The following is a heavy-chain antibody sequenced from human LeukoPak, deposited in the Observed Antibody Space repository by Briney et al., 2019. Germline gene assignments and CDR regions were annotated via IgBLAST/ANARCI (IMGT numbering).Heavy chain of an antibody. V-gene: IGHV3-30*04. Sequence: GGSLRLSCAASGFTFSSYAMHWVRQAPGKGLEWVAVISYDGSNKYYADSVKGRFTISRDNAKNSLDLQMNSLRAEDTAVYYCARLVALAGTKGGMDVWGQGTTVTVSS. CDR2: ISYDGSNK. CDR3: ARLVALAGTKGGMDV. J-gene: IGHJ6*02. D-gene: IGHD5-12*01. CDR1: GFTFSSYA.